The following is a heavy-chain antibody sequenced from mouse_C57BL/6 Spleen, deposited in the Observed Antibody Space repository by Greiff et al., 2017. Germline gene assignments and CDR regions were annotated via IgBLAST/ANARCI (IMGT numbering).Heavy chain of an antibody. V-gene: IGHV2-5*01. J-gene: IGHJ3*01. D-gene: IGHD2-3*01. CDR2: IWRGGST. CDR1: GFSLTSYG. Sequence: VKLMESGPGLVQPSQSLSITCTVSGFSLTSYGVHWVRQSPGKGLEWLGVIWRGGSTDYNAAFMSRLSITKDNSKSQVFFKMNSLQADDTAIYYCAKNNDGYPLFAYWGQGTLVTVSA. CDR3: AKNNDGYPLFAY.